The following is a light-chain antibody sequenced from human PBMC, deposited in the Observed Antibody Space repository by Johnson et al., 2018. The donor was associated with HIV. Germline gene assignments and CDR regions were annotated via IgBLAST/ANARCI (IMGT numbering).Light chain of an antibody. CDR1: TSNIGKSY. Sequence: QSVLTQPPSVSAAPGQKVTISCSGSTSNIGKSYVSWYQQLPGTAPKLLIYDNNRRPSGTPDRFSGSKSGTSATLAITGLQTGDEADYYCGTWDSSLSALYVFGTGSKVTVL. J-gene: IGLJ1*01. CDR2: DNN. CDR3: GTWDSSLSALYV. V-gene: IGLV1-51*01.